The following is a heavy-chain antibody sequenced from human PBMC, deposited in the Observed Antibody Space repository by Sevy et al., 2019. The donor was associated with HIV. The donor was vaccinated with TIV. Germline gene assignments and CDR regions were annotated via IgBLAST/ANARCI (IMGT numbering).Heavy chain of an antibody. Sequence: GGSLRLSCAASGFIVTSHYMAWVRQAPGKGLKWVSSIYTGGGTYYADSVKGRFTISRDNSKNTLYLQMNSLSAEDTAFYYCARVPRYDEPYYFDYWGQRALVTVSS. CDR3: ARVPRYDEPYYFDY. CDR1: GFIVTSHY. D-gene: IGHD3-3*01. J-gene: IGHJ4*02. CDR2: IYTGGGT. V-gene: IGHV3-53*01.